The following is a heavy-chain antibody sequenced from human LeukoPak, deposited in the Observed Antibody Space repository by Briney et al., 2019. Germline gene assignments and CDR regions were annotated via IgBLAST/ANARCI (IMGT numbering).Heavy chain of an antibody. CDR1: GESLGGYY. Sequence: SETLSLTCGVFGESLGGYYWTWTRQPPGKGLEWIGEISHTGIPNYNASLKSRVTISEDTSEKQFSLGLTSVTAAGTAVYYCARANMVRGGFFDLWGRGTLVTVSS. J-gene: IGHJ2*01. D-gene: IGHD3-10*01. V-gene: IGHV4-34*01. CDR3: ARANMVRGGFFDL. CDR2: ISHTGIP.